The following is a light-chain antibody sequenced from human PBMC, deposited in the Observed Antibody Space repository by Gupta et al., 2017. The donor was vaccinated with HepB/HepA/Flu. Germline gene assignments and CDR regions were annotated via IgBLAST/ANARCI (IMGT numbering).Light chain of an antibody. V-gene: IGKV1-39*01. Sequence: DNQMTQSPSSLSASGGDRVTITCRASQSIARYVYWYQQKPGKAPKLLIYAASRVEGGVPSRFSGSGSGTDFNLTISRLQPEEFAAYYCQQTNSIPWTFGLGTKVEIK. J-gene: IGKJ1*01. CDR1: QSIARY. CDR2: AAS. CDR3: QQTNSIPWT.